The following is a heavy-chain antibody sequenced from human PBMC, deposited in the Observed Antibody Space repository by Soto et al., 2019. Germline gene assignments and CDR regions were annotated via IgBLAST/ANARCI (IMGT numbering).Heavy chain of an antibody. J-gene: IGHJ3*02. V-gene: IGHV6-1*01. CDR1: GDSVSSNSAA. Sequence: PSLTCAISGDSVSSNSAAWNWIRQSPSRGLEWLGRTYYRSKWYNDYAVSVKSRITINPDTSKNQFSLQLNSVTPEDTAVYYCARDLTWLTGDAFDIWGQGTMVTVSS. CDR3: ARDLTWLTGDAFDI. D-gene: IGHD7-27*01. CDR2: TYYRSKWYN.